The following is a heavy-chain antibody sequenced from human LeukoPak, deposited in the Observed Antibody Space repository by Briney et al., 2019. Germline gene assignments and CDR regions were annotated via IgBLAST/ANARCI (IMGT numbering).Heavy chain of an antibody. CDR3: ARGGTSWYHGGAARPLDY. D-gene: IGHD6-13*01. Sequence: PSETLSLTCTVSGGSISSGSYYWSWIRQPAGKGLEWIGRIYTSGSTNYNPSLKSRVTISVDTSKNQFSLKLSSVTAADTAVYYCARGGTSWYHGGAARPLDYWGQGTLVTVSS. CDR2: IYTSGST. J-gene: IGHJ4*02. CDR1: GGSISSGSYY. V-gene: IGHV4-61*02.